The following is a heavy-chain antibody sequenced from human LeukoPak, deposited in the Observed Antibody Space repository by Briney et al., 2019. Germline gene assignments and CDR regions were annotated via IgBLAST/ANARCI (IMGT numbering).Heavy chain of an antibody. V-gene: IGHV1-2*02. CDR1: GYTFTDYY. J-gene: IGHJ6*02. Sequence: RASVKVSSKASGYTFTDYYMHWVRQAPGQRLEWMGWINPNSGGTKYAQNFQGRVTMTRDTSISTAYMDLSRLRSDDTAVYYCARILVAGRTAYDMDVWGPGTTVTVSS. CDR2: INPNSGGT. D-gene: IGHD6-19*01. CDR3: ARILVAGRTAYDMDV.